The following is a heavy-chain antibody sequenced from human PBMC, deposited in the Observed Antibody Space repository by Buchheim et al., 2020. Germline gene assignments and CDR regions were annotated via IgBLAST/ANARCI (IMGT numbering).Heavy chain of an antibody. V-gene: IGHV1-2*02. CDR1: GYTFTDYF. CDR2: INPNTGYT. D-gene: IGHD3-16*01. Sequence: QVHLVQSGAEVKKPGASVKVSCKASGYTFTDYFLQWVRQAPGQGLECMGWINPNTGYTNYAQRFEGRVIMTSDTSINTVYMELNRLRSDDTAVYYCARGPDDHTLYDLFDYWGQGAL. J-gene: IGHJ4*02. CDR3: ARGPDDHTLYDLFDY.